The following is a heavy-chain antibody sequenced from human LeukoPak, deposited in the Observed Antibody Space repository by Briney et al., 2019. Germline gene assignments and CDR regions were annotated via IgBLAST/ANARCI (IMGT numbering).Heavy chain of an antibody. J-gene: IGHJ5*02. D-gene: IGHD3-3*01. CDR3: ARGGPINYDFWSGQNWFDP. Sequence: SVKVSCKASGYTFTNYGISWVRQAPGQGLEWMGGIIPIFGTANYAQKFQGRVTITTDESTSTAYMELSSLRSEDTAVYYCARGGPINYDFWSGQNWFDPWGQGTLVTVSS. V-gene: IGHV1-69*05. CDR2: IIPIFGTA. CDR1: GYTFTNYG.